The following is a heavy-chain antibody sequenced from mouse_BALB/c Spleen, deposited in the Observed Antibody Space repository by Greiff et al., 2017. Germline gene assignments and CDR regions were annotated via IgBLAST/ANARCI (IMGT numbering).Heavy chain of an antibody. V-gene: IGHV1-82*01. Sequence: QVQLQQSGPELVKPGASVKISCKASGYAFSSSWMNWVKQRPGQGLEWIGRIYPGDGDTNYNGKFKGKATLTADKSSSTAYMQLSSLTSVDSAVYFCARSSYYGIWFAYWGQGTLVTVSA. J-gene: IGHJ3*01. CDR3: ARSSYYGIWFAY. CDR1: GYAFSSSW. CDR2: IYPGDGDT. D-gene: IGHD2-10*01.